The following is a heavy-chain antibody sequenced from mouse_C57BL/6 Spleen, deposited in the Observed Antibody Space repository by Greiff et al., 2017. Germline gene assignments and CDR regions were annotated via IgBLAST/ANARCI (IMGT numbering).Heavy chain of an antibody. CDR1: GFSLTSYG. V-gene: IGHV2-6-1*01. Sequence: VQGVESGPGLVAPSQSLSITCTVSGFSLTSYGVHWVRQPPVKGLEWLVVIWSDGSTTYNSALISRLSISKDNSKSQVFLKMNILQTDDTAMYYCARHVDCSNYEAWFAYWGRDTLVSVST. D-gene: IGHD2-5*01. CDR2: IWSDGST. J-gene: IGHJ3*01. CDR3: ARHVDCSNYEAWFAY.